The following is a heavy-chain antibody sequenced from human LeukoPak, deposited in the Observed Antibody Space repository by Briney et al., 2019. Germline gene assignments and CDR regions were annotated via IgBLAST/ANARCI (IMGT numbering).Heavy chain of an antibody. CDR1: GFTFSSYS. CDR3: ATPQNDY. J-gene: IGHJ4*02. V-gene: IGHV3-21*01. Sequence: GGSLRLSCAASGFTFSSYSMNWVRQAPGKGLEWVSSISSSSSYIYYADSAKGRSTISRDNAKNSLYLQMNSLRAEDTAVYYCATPQNDYWGQGTLVTVSS. CDR2: ISSSSSYI.